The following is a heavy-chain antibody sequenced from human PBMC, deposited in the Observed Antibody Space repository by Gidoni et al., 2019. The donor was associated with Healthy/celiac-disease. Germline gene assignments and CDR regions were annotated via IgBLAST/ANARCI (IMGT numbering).Heavy chain of an antibody. J-gene: IGHJ2*01. Sequence: QVQLQESGPGLVKPSQTLSLTCTVSGVSISSGDYYWSWIRQPPGKGLEWIGYIYYSGSTYYNPSLKSRVTISVDTSKNQFSLKLSSVTAADTAVYYCARVSDCSGGSCYDWHWYFDLWGRGTLVTVSS. CDR2: IYYSGST. V-gene: IGHV4-30-4*01. D-gene: IGHD2-15*01. CDR3: ARVSDCSGGSCYDWHWYFDL. CDR1: GVSISSGDYY.